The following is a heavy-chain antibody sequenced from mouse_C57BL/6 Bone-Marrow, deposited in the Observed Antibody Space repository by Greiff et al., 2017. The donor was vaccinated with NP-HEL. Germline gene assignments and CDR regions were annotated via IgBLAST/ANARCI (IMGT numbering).Heavy chain of an antibody. V-gene: IGHV5-15*01. CDR3: ARHTTVVAYYAMDY. J-gene: IGHJ4*01. Sequence: EVKLVESGGGLVQPGGSLKLSCAASGFTFSDYGMAWVRQAPRKGPEWVAFLSNLAYSIYYADTVTGRFTISRENAKNTLYLEMSSLRSEDTAMYYCARHTTVVAYYAMDYWGQGTSVTVSS. D-gene: IGHD1-1*01. CDR2: LSNLAYSI. CDR1: GFTFSDYG.